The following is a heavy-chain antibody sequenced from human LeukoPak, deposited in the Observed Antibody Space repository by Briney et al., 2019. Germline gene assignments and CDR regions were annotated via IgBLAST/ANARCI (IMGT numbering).Heavy chain of an antibody. CDR2: ISVYNGNT. J-gene: IGHJ4*02. V-gene: IGHV1-18*01. CDR1: GYTFTSYD. CDR3: ARTCSSSSCYMVH. Sequence: ASVKVSCKASGYTFTSYDINWVRQATGQGLEWMGWISVYNGNTNYAQNLQGRVTLTTDTSTSTAYMELRSLRSDDTALYYCARTCSSSSCYMVHWGQGTLVTVSS. D-gene: IGHD2-2*02.